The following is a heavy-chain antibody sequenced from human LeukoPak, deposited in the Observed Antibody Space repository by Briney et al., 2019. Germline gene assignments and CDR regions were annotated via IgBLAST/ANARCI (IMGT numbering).Heavy chain of an antibody. CDR3: AADGSSGYYPRDYAFDI. Sequence: SVTVSFTSSVFTFSNSAMQWVRQALGQRPEWIGWIVVGSGNTKYAQKFQERVTITRDMSTSTAYMELSSLRSEDTAVYYCAADGSSGYYPRDYAFDIWGQGTMVTVSS. J-gene: IGHJ3*02. CDR2: IVVGSGNT. V-gene: IGHV1-58*02. D-gene: IGHD3-22*01. CDR1: VFTFSNSA.